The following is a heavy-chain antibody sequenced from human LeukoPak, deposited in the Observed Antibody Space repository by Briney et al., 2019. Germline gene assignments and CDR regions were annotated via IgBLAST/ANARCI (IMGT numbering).Heavy chain of an antibody. J-gene: IGHJ4*02. CDR1: GGSFSGCY. CDR2: INHSGST. CDR3: ARSRGAKVYDY. Sequence: SETLSLTCAVYGGSFSGCYWSWIRQPPGKGLEWIGEINHSGSTNYNPSLKSRVTISVDTSKNQFSLKLSSVTAADTAVYYCARSRGAKVYDYWGQGTLVTVSS. V-gene: IGHV4-34*01. D-gene: IGHD1-26*01.